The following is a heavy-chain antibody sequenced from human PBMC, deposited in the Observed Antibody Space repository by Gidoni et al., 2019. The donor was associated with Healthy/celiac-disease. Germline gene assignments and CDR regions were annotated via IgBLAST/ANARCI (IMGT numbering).Heavy chain of an antibody. CDR1: GGTFSSYA. CDR3: ARVSVVVPAAKYYFDY. Sequence: QVQLVQSGAEVKKPGSSVKVSCKASGGTFSSYAISWVRQAPGQGLEWMGGIIPIFGTANYAQKFQGRVTITADESTSTAYMELSSLRSEDTAVYYCARVSVVVPAAKYYFDYWGQGTLVTVSS. CDR2: IIPIFGTA. V-gene: IGHV1-69*01. D-gene: IGHD2-2*01. J-gene: IGHJ4*02.